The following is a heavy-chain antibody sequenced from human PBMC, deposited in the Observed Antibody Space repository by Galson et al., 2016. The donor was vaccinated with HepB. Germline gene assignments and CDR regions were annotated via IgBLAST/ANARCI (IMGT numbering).Heavy chain of an antibody. CDR2: IFWNDDK. J-gene: IGHJ4*02. CDR3: ASQGPEYCSDGSCYFDY. D-gene: IGHD2-15*01. Sequence: PALVKPTQTLTLTCAVSGFSLTTGGVRVGWIRQPPGEALEWLALIFWNDDKHYSPSLKNRLAITKDTSKNQVVLTMTDMDPVDTATYFCASQGPEYCSDGSCYFDYWGQGTLVTVSS. CDR1: GFSLTTGGVR. V-gene: IGHV2-5*01.